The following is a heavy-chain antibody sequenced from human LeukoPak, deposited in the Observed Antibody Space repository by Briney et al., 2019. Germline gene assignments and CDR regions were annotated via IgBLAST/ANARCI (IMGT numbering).Heavy chain of an antibody. V-gene: IGHV1-8*01. CDR1: GYTFTSYD. CDR3: ARAPSLQSFYYFLTGFYRGYSWFDP. CDR2: MNPNSGNT. Sequence: ASVKVSCKASGYTFTSYDINWVRQATGQGLEWMGWMNPNSGNTGYAQKFQGRVTMTRNTSISTAYMELSSLRSEDTAVYYCARAPSLQSFYYFLTGFYRGYSWFDPWGQGPLVTVSS. D-gene: IGHD3-9*01. J-gene: IGHJ5*02.